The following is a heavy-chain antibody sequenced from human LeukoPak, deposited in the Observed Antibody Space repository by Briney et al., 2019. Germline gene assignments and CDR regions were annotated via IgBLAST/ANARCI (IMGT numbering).Heavy chain of an antibody. CDR3: ARARCSGGSCYNSF. Sequence: GGSLRLSCAASGFTFSSYSMNWVRQAPGKGLEWVSYISSSSSTIYYADSVKGRFTISRDNAKNSLYLQMNSLRAEDTAVYYCARARCSGGSCYNSFWDQGTLVTVSS. CDR2: ISSSSSTI. J-gene: IGHJ4*02. D-gene: IGHD2-15*01. CDR1: GFTFSSYS. V-gene: IGHV3-48*01.